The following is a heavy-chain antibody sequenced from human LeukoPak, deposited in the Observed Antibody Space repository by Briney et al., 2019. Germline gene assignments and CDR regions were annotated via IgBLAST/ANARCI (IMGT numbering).Heavy chain of an antibody. J-gene: IGHJ4*02. V-gene: IGHV4-39*07. D-gene: IGHD6-13*01. CDR1: GGSISSSFYY. CDR3: ARLGQLAFDY. Sequence: PSETLSPTCTVSGGSISSSFYYWGWIRQPPGKGLEWIGSIYYSGNTYYNPSLNSRVTISVDTSKNRFSLNLTSVTAADTAVYYCARLGQLAFDYWGQGTLVTVSS. CDR2: IYYSGNT.